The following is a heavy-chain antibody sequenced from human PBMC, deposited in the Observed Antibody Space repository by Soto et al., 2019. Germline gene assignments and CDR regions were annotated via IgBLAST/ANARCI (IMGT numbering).Heavy chain of an antibody. CDR3: ATIGVYDILTGYYIA. V-gene: IGHV1-69*01. Sequence: QVQLVQSGAEVKKPGSSVKVSCKASGGTFSSYAISWVRQAPGQGLEWMGGIIPIFGTANYAQKFQGRVTISADESTSTADMELSSPRSEDTAVYYCATIGVYDILTGYYIAWGQGTLVTVSS. D-gene: IGHD3-9*01. J-gene: IGHJ5*02. CDR2: IIPIFGTA. CDR1: GGTFSSYA.